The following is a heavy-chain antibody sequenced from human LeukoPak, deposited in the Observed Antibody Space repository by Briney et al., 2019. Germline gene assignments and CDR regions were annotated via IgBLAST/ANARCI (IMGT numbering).Heavy chain of an antibody. J-gene: IGHJ3*02. D-gene: IGHD3-10*01. CDR3: ATPRGGAFDI. V-gene: IGHV4-39*01. CDR2: IYYSGST. CDR1: GGSVSSSSYY. Sequence: SETLSLTCTVSGGSVSSSSYYWGWIRQPPGKGLEWIGSIYYSGSTYYNPSLKSRVTISVDTSKNQFSLKLSSVTAADTAVYYCATPRGGAFDIWGQGTMVTVSS.